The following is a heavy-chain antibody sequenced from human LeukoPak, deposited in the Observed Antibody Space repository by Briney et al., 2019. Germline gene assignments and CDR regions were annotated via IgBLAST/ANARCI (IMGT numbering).Heavy chain of an antibody. CDR3: ARPYDSSDGREPYFDY. J-gene: IGHJ4*02. Sequence: ASVKVSCKASGYTFTSYCMHWVRQAPGQGLEWMGIINPSGGSTSYAQKFQGRVTMTRDTSTSTVYVELSSLRSEDTAVYYCARPYDSSDGREPYFDYWGQGTLVTVSS. D-gene: IGHD3-22*01. V-gene: IGHV1-46*01. CDR1: GYTFTSYC. CDR2: INPSGGST.